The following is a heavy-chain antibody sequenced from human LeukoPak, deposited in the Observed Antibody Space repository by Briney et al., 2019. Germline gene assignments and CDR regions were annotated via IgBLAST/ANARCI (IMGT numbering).Heavy chain of an antibody. CDR2: IYYSGST. Sequence: SETLSLTCTVSGGSISSYYWSWIRQPPGKGLEWIGYIYYSGSTYYNPSLKSRVTISVDTSKNQFSLKLSSVTAADTAVYYCARDRRITMIGSWWFDPWGQGTLVTVSS. CDR3: ARDRRITMIGSWWFDP. V-gene: IGHV4-59*12. D-gene: IGHD3-22*01. CDR1: GGSISSYY. J-gene: IGHJ5*02.